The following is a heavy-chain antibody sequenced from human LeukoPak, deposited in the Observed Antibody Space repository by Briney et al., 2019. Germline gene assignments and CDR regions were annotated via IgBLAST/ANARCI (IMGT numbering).Heavy chain of an antibody. CDR2: IRYNGSDQ. D-gene: IGHD3-10*02. V-gene: IGHV3-30*02. J-gene: IGHJ6*04. CDR1: GFTFSTYG. CDR3: AELGITMIGGV. Sequence: GGSLRLSCAASGFTFSTYGMQWVRQAPGKGLEWVAFIRYNGSDQYYADSVKGRFTISRDNSNNVVSLQMNSLRAEDTAVYYCAELGITMIGGVWGKGTTVTISS.